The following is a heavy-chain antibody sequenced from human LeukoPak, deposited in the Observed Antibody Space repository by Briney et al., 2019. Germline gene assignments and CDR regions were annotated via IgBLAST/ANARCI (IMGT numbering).Heavy chain of an antibody. J-gene: IGHJ4*02. CDR2: IIPIFGTA. V-gene: IGHV1-69*13. D-gene: IGHD3-10*01. Sequence: SVKVSCKASGGTFSSYAIGWVRQAPGQGLEWMGGIIPIFGTANYAQKFQGRVTITADESTSTAYMELSSLRSKDTAVYYCASLYYYGSGSDSRNFDYWGQGTLVTVSS. CDR1: GGTFSSYA. CDR3: ASLYYYGSGSDSRNFDY.